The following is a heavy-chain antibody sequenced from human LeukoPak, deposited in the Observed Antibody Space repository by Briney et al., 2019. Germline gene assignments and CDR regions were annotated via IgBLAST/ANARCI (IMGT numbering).Heavy chain of an antibody. Sequence: GGSLRLSCAASGFTFSSYTMSWVRQAPGKGLAWVSGIDSSGTKTTYADSVKGRFTISRDNPRNTLYLQMNSLRAEDTAVYYCAKDETGFLDYFHYWGQGALVTVSS. CDR1: GFTFSSYT. CDR3: AKDETGFLDYFHY. J-gene: IGHJ4*02. V-gene: IGHV3-23*01. CDR2: IDSSGTKT. D-gene: IGHD3-3*01.